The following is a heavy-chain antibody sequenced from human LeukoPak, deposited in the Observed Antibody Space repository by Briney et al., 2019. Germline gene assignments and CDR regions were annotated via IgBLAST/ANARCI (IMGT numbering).Heavy chain of an antibody. V-gene: IGHV3-21*01. Sequence: PGGSLRLSCAASGFTFSSYNMNWVRQAPGKGLEWVSSISSSSSSIYYADSVKGRFTISRDNAKNSLYLQINSLRAEDTAVYYCARDRGTTVVNYYYYGMNVWGQGITVAVSS. CDR2: ISSSSSSI. J-gene: IGHJ6*02. CDR3: ARDRGTTVVNYYYYGMNV. CDR1: GFTFSSYN. D-gene: IGHD4-17*01.